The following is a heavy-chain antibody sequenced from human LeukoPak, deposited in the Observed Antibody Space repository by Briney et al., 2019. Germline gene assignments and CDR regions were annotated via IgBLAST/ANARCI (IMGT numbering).Heavy chain of an antibody. CDR2: VRNDGSGE. CDR3: AKVSD. V-gene: IGHV3-30*02. J-gene: IGHJ4*02. Sequence: GSSLILSSATSGFNISDSGMHGVRPAQGKGLEWVAYVRNDGSGETYVDSVKGRFTISRDNSKNTLYLEMNSLRVEDTAVYYCAKVSDWGQGTLVTVSS. CDR1: GFNISDSG.